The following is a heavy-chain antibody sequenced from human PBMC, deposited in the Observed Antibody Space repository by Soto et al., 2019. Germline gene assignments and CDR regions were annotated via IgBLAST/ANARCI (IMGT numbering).Heavy chain of an antibody. J-gene: IGHJ4*02. CDR1: GFTFTSSA. Sequence: SVKVSCKASGFTFTSSALQWVRQARGQRLEWIGWIAVGSGYTNYAQRFQDRVTLTRDMSTATTYMELSRLTSEDTAIYYCAADATAWQQMVPSDYWGQGTLVTVSS. V-gene: IGHV1-58*01. CDR2: IAVGSGYT. D-gene: IGHD2-8*01. CDR3: AADATAWQQMVPSDY.